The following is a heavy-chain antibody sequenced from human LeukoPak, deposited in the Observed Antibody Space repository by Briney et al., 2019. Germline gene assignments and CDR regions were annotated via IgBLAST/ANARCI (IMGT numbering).Heavy chain of an antibody. Sequence: GGSLRLSCTASGFTFGDYAMSWVRQAPGKGLEWVGFIRSKAYGGTTEYSASVKGRFTISRDDSKSIAYLQMNSLKTEDTAVYYCTGGALTYYGMDVWGQGTTVTVSS. J-gene: IGHJ6*02. CDR1: GFTFGDYA. CDR2: IRSKAYGGTT. V-gene: IGHV3-49*04. CDR3: TGGALTYYGMDV. D-gene: IGHD3-16*01.